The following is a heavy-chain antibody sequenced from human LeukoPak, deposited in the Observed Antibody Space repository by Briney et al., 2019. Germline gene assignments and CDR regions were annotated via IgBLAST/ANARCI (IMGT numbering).Heavy chain of an antibody. J-gene: IGHJ5*02. Sequence: PGGSLRLSCAASGFTFRSFEMNWVRQAPGKGLEWVSYISSSGRLYYADSVKGRFTISRDNAENSLLLQMNSLRAEDTAVYYCARADFSSSTCYLRRSWFDPWGQGTLVTVSS. V-gene: IGHV3-48*03. CDR3: ARADFSSSTCYLRRSWFDP. CDR2: ISSSGRL. D-gene: IGHD2-2*01. CDR1: GFTFRSFE.